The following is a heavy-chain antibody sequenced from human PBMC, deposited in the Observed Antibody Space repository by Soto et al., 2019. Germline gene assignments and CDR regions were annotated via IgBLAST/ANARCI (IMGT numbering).Heavy chain of an antibody. D-gene: IGHD3-3*01. J-gene: IGHJ6*02. CDR3: ARASPYYDFRGMEV. CDR1: GFTVSSNY. CDR2: IYSGGST. Sequence: EVQLVESGGGLVQPGGSLRVSCAASGFTVSSNYMSWVRQAPGKGLEWVSVIYSGGSTYYADSVKGRFTISRDNSKDTLYLQMKSLRVGVTGGYYCARASPYYDFRGMEVWGQGTTVTVSS. V-gene: IGHV3-66*01.